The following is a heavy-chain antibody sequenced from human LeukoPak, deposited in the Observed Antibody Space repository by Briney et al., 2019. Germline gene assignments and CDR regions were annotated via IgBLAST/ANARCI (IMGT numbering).Heavy chain of an antibody. Sequence: SETLSLACTFAGDSIGYYFWIWIRQPPGKGLEWIAYIYYTGGTDYNPSLKSRVTISVDTSKNHFSLQLSSVTAADTAVYYCARHERNGGYYDYWGQGTLVTVSS. CDR1: GDSIGYYF. V-gene: IGHV4-59*08. J-gene: IGHJ4*02. CDR2: IYYTGGT. CDR3: ARHERNGGYYDY. D-gene: IGHD3-22*01.